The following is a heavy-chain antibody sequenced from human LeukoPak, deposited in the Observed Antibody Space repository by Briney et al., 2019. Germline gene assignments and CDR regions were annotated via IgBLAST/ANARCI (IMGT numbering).Heavy chain of an antibody. J-gene: IGHJ4*02. V-gene: IGHV1-3*01. D-gene: IGHD3-16*01. CDR3: ARFEGAQYYFDY. CDR2: INAGNGNT. CDR1: GYTFTSYA. Sequence: ASVKVSCKASGYTFTSYAMHWVRQAPGQRLEWMGWINAGNGNTKCSQKFQGRVTITRDTSASTAYMELSSLRSEDTAVYYCARFEGAQYYFDYWGQGTLVTVSS.